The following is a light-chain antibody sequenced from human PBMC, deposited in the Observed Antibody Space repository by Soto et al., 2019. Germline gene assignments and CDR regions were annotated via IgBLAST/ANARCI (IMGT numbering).Light chain of an antibody. CDR2: GAS. V-gene: IGKV3-20*01. J-gene: IGKJ3*01. Sequence: EVVLTQSPATLSLSPGERATLSCRADQSVSANYLAWYQQKPGQAPRLLIYGASSRATGIPDRFSGSGSGTDFTLTISRLEPEEFAVFYCHQYGSSPFTFGPVTKVDIK. CDR1: QSVSANY. CDR3: HQYGSSPFT.